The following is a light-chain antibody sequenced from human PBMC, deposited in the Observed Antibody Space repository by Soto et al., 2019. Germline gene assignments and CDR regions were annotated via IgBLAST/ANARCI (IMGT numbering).Light chain of an antibody. Sequence: EIVMTQSPATLSVSPGERATLSCRASQSVSSNLAWYQQKPGQAPRLLIYGASTRATGIPARLSGSGSGTEFTLTISSLQSEDFAVYYCQQYNNWPRTSGQGTKVDIK. CDR2: GAS. V-gene: IGKV3-15*01. J-gene: IGKJ1*01. CDR3: QQYNNWPRT. CDR1: QSVSSN.